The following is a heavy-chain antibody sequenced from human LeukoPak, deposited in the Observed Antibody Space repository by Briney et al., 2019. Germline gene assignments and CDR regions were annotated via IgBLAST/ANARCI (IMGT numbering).Heavy chain of an antibody. D-gene: IGHD6-19*01. Sequence: EASVKVSCKASGYTFTSYGISWVRLAPGQGLEWMGWISAYNGNTNYAQKLQGRVTMTTDTSTSTAYMELRSLRSDDTAVYYCARGRTLYSSGWYDFDYWGQGTLVTVSS. CDR2: ISAYNGNT. CDR1: GYTFTSYG. V-gene: IGHV1-18*01. CDR3: ARGRTLYSSGWYDFDY. J-gene: IGHJ4*02.